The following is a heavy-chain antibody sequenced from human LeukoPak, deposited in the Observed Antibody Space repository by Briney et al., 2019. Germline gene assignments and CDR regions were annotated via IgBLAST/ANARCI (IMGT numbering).Heavy chain of an antibody. J-gene: IGHJ5*02. V-gene: IGHV4-59*08. CDR2: IYYSGST. CDR1: GGSISSNY. CDR3: ARHSQYQWFDL. D-gene: IGHD4-11*01. Sequence: PSETLSLTCTVSGGSISSNYWSWIRQPPGKGLEWIGYIYYSGSTNYNPSLKSRVTISVDTSKNQFSLKLSSVTAADTAVYYCARHSQYQWFDLWGQGTLVTVSS.